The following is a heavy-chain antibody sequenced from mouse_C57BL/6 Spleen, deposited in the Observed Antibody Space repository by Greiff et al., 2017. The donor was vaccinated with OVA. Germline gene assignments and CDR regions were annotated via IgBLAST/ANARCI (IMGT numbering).Heavy chain of an antibody. CDR2: FHPYNDDT. J-gene: IGHJ3*01. CDR1: GYTFTTYP. CDR3: ARGDYYLLRTPFAY. V-gene: IGHV1-47*01. D-gene: IGHD1-1*01. Sequence: VQLVESGAELVKPGASVKMSCKASGYTFTTYPIEWMKQNHGKSLEWIGNFHPYNDDTKYNEKFKGKATLTVEKSSSTVYLELSRLTSDDSAVYYCARGDYYLLRTPFAYWGQGTLVTVSA.